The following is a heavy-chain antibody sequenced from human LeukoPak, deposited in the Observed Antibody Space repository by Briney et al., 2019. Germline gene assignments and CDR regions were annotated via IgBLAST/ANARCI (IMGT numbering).Heavy chain of an antibody. D-gene: IGHD1-14*01. CDR3: TRFNQEPYGMDV. Sequence: TGGSLRLSCAASGFTFSGSAMHWVRQASGKGLEWVARIRSKANSYATAYGASVKGRFTISRDDSKNAAYLQMNSLKTEDTAVYYCTRFNQEPYGMDVWGQGTTVTVSS. J-gene: IGHJ6*02. CDR2: IRSKANSYAT. CDR1: GFTFSGSA. V-gene: IGHV3-73*01.